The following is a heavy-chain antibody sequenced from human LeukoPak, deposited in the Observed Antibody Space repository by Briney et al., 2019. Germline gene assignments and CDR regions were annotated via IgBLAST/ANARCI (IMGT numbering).Heavy chain of an antibody. CDR2: IYYSGST. D-gene: IGHD3-10*01. Sequence: SSETLSLTWTVSVXSISSYYWSWIRQPPGEGLEWIGYIYYSGSTNSNPSRKSRVTISIDTSKNEFSLKLNSVTAADMAMYYCASHYGSGFDYWGQGNMVTVSS. V-gene: IGHV4-59*01. J-gene: IGHJ4*02. CDR3: ASHYGSGFDY. CDR1: VXSISSYY.